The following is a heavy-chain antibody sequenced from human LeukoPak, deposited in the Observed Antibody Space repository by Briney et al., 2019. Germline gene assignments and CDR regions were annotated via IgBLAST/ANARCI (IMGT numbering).Heavy chain of an antibody. CDR1: GGSIGSGPYY. Sequence: SETLSLTCIVSGGSIGSGPYYWSWIRQPAGKGLEWIGRIYTSGRTDYSPSLKSRVTISADTSKNHFSLKLSSVTAADTAVYYCVRENARSVPTAVSPLDDWGQGTLVTVSS. D-gene: IGHD2-2*01. V-gene: IGHV4-61*02. J-gene: IGHJ4*02. CDR2: IYTSGRT. CDR3: VRENARSVPTAVSPLDD.